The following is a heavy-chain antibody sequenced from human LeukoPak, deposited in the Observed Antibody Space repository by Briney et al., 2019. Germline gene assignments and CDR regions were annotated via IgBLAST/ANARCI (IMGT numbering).Heavy chain of an antibody. CDR3: ARDLSFYGDYSGSSNY. V-gene: IGHV4-39*02. CDR1: GGSISSSSYY. Sequence: SETLSLTCTVSGGSISSSSYYWGWIRQPPGKGLEWIGSIYYSGSTYYNPSLKSRVTISVDTSKNQFSLKLSSVTAADTAVYYCARDLSFYGDYSGSSNYWGQGTLVTVSS. J-gene: IGHJ4*02. CDR2: IYYSGST. D-gene: IGHD4-17*01.